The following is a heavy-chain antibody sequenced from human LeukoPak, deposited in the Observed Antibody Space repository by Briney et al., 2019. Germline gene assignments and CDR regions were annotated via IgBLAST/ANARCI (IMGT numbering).Heavy chain of an antibody. CDR2: ISSSSSYI. CDR1: GFTFSSYS. J-gene: IGHJ4*02. D-gene: IGHD6-19*01. CDR3: ARGFLSDKQRLALGLFDY. V-gene: IGHV3-21*01. Sequence: GGSLRLSCAASGFTFSSYSMNWVRQAPGKGLEWVSSISSSSSYIYYADSVKGRFTISRDNAKNSLYLQMNSLRAEDTAVYYCARGFLSDKQRLALGLFDYWGQGTLVTVSS.